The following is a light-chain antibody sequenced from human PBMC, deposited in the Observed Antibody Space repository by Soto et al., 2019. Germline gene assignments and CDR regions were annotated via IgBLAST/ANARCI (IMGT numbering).Light chain of an antibody. CDR1: QSISTY. CDR2: VAS. Sequence: DIQMTQSPTSLSASVGDRVTITCRASQSISTYLNWYQVKPGKAPNLVIYVASTLQSGAPSRFSGSGSGTDFTLTISSLQPEDFATYYCQQSYSTPLPFGGGTKVDIK. CDR3: QQSYSTPLP. V-gene: IGKV1-39*01. J-gene: IGKJ4*01.